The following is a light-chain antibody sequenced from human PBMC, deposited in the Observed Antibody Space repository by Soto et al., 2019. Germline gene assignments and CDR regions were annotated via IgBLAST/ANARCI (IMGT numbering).Light chain of an antibody. CDR3: QQYDNKPPIT. CDR2: ATS. J-gene: IGKJ5*01. V-gene: IGKV3-15*01. CDR1: QSVSSN. Sequence: EIVMTQYPATLSVSPGERATLSCRASQSVSSNLAWYQQKPGQAPRLLIYATSTRATGIPDRFSGSGSGTEFTLTISSRQSEDFAVYHCQQYDNKPPITFGQGTRLEIK.